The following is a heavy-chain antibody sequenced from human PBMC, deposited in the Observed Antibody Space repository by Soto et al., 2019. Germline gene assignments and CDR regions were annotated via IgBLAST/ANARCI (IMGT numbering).Heavy chain of an antibody. J-gene: IGHJ4*01. CDR3: AHTRVGTMSNY. V-gene: IGHV2-5*02. D-gene: IGHD1-26*01. CDR1: GFSLTTNGVG. CDR2: IFWDDDK. Sequence: QITLKESGPTLVKATQTLTLTCTLSGFSLTTNGVGVRWLRQPLGKAPEWLALIFWDDDKRYSPSLNSRLTITKDTSRNPVFLPVTKADPIYTGTYFCAHTRVGTMSNYWGHGTLVTVSS.